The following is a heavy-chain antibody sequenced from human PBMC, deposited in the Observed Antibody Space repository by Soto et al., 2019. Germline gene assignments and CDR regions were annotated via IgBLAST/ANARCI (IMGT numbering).Heavy chain of an antibody. CDR2: ISYDGSNK. CDR3: ARDRNSSGWLGYYYYGMDV. Sequence: GSLRLSCAASGFTFSSYAMHWVRQAPGKGLEWVAVISYDGSNKYYADSVKGRFTISRDNSKNTLYLQMNSLRAEDTAVYYCARDRNSSGWLGYYYYGMDVWGQGTTVTVSS. V-gene: IGHV3-30*04. J-gene: IGHJ6*02. D-gene: IGHD6-19*01. CDR1: GFTFSSYA.